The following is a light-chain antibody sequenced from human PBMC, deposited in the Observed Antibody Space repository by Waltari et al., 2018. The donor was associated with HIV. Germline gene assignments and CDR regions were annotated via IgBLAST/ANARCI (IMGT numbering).Light chain of an antibody. CDR1: QLWDKS. V-gene: IGLV3-1*01. CDR3: QAWDTSTGV. CDR2: QDN. Sequence: SYALIQPPSVSVSPGQTATISSAGDQLWDKSVCWYQQKPGQSPVLVVYQDNTRPSGIPERFSGSNSGNTATLTINGTQAVDEGDYYCQAWDTSTGVFGAGTKVSVL. J-gene: IGLJ1*01.